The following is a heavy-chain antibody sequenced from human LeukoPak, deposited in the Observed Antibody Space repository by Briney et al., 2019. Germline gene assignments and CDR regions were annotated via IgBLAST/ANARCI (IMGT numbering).Heavy chain of an antibody. V-gene: IGHV3-23*01. CDR2: ISGSGGST. Sequence: AGGSLRLSCAASGFTFSSYAMSWVRQAPGKGLEWVSAISGSGGSTYYADSVKGRFTISRDNSKNTLYLQMNSLRAEDTAVYYCAKGPSGWYMYYFDCWGQGTLVTVSS. D-gene: IGHD6-19*01. CDR1: GFTFSSYA. CDR3: AKGPSGWYMYYFDC. J-gene: IGHJ4*02.